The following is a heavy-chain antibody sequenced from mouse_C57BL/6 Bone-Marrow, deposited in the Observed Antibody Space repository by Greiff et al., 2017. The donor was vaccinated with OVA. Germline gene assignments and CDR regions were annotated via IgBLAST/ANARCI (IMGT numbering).Heavy chain of an antibody. Sequence: VQLQQSGAELVRPGASVKLSCTASGFNIKDDYMHWVKQRPEQGLEWIGWIDPENGDTEYASKFQGKATITADTSSTTAYLQLSSLTSEDTAVYYGTKGVSLDYWGRGTTLTVSS. J-gene: IGHJ2*01. V-gene: IGHV14-4*01. D-gene: IGHD6-2*01. CDR3: TKGVSLDY. CDR2: IDPENGDT. CDR1: GFNIKDDY.